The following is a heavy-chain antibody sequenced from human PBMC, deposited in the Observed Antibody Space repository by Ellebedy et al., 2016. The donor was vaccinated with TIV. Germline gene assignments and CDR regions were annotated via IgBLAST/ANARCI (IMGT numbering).Heavy chain of an antibody. CDR3: AKHPNYYDSSGYYSGEEYYFDY. CDR1: GYSFTSYW. J-gene: IGHJ4*02. Sequence: GESLKISCKGSGYSFTSYWIGWVRQMPGKGLEWMGIIYPGDSDTRYSPSFQGQVTISADKSISTAYLQWRSLKASDTAMYYCAKHPNYYDSSGYYSGEEYYFDYWGQGTLVTVSS. D-gene: IGHD3-22*01. CDR2: IYPGDSDT. V-gene: IGHV5-51*01.